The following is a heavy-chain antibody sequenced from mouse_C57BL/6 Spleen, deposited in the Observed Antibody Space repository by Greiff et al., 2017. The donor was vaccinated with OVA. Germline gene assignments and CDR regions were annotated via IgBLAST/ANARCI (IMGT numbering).Heavy chain of an antibody. J-gene: IGHJ4*01. D-gene: IGHD3-1*01. V-gene: IGHV1-39*01. CDR2: INPNYGTT. Sequence: VHVKQSGPELVKPGASVKISCKASGYSFTDYNMNWVKQSNGKSLEWIGVINPNYGTTSYNQKFKGKATLTVDQSSSTAYMQLNSLTSEDSAAYDCARGTAQATLYAMDYWGQGTSVTVSS. CDR3: ARGTAQATLYAMDY. CDR1: GYSFTDYN.